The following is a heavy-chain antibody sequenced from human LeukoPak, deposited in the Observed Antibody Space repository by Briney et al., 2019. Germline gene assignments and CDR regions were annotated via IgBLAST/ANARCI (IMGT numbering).Heavy chain of an antibody. V-gene: IGHV3-23*01. CDR3: AKTATPARVEAGTRGGFDI. J-gene: IGHJ4*02. Sequence: GGSLRLSCAVSGFTFSNYAMNWVRQAPGKGLEWVSGISGGGGNTHHADSVEGRFTISRDNSKDTLYLQMNSLTDEDTAVYYCAKTATPARVEAGTRGGFDIWGQGAPVNVSS. CDR2: ISGGGGNT. CDR1: GFTFSNYA. D-gene: IGHD1-7*01.